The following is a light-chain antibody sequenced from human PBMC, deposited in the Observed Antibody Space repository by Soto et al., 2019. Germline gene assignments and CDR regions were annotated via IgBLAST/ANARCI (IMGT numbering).Light chain of an antibody. CDR2: EVS. CDR3: SSYAGSLVV. V-gene: IGLV2-8*01. CDR1: SSDVGGYNY. Sequence: QSALTQPPSASGSTGQSVTISCTGTSSDVGGYNYVSWYQQHPGKAPKLMIYEVSKRPSGVPDRFSGSKSGNTASLTVSGLQAEAEADYYCSSYAGSLVVFGGGTKLTVL. J-gene: IGLJ2*01.